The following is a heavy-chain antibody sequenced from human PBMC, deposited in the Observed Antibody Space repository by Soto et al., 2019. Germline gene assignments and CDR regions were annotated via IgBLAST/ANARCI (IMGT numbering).Heavy chain of an antibody. Sequence: QVQLVESGGGVVQPGRSLRLSCAASGFTFSSYGMHWVRQAPGKGLEWVAVIWYDGSNKYYADSVKGRFTISRDNSKNTLYLQMNSLRAEDTAVYYCARTSRITMVRGVMPSGYWGQGTLVTVSS. V-gene: IGHV3-33*01. CDR1: GFTFSSYG. CDR3: ARTSRITMVRGVMPSGY. CDR2: IWYDGSNK. J-gene: IGHJ4*02. D-gene: IGHD3-10*01.